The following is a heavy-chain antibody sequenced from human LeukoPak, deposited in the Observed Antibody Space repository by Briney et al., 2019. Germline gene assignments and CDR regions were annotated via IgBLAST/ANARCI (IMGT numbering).Heavy chain of an antibody. D-gene: IGHD3-22*01. CDR3: ARLRRNSDRSDFFYYYDH. V-gene: IGHV3-21*01. Sequence: GGSLRLSCAVSGFTFSDYSMNWVRQAPGKGLEWVASVNTVSSYIYYADSMRGRFTISRDNAKNSRFLQMKSLRAEDTAVYYCARLRRNSDRSDFFYYYDHWGQGTLVTVSS. CDR2: VNTVSSYI. J-gene: IGHJ4*02. CDR1: GFTFSDYS.